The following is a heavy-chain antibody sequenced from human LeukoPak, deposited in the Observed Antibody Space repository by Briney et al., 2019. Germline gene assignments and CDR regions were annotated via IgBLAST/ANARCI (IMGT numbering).Heavy chain of an antibody. Sequence: GGPQRLFCTASGHSFRHYDMRWPRQATGKGLEWVPYISRSGCSIYYAHSVKGRLTISRENAKNSLYLQMNRLRAEATAVYYCARDQGGRTYYYDSSGYYYGKVPDDYWGQGTLVTVSS. CDR1: GHSFRHYD. D-gene: IGHD3-22*01. J-gene: IGHJ4*02. V-gene: IGHV3-11*01. CDR2: ISRSGCSI. CDR3: ARDQGGRTYYYDSSGYYYGKVPDDY.